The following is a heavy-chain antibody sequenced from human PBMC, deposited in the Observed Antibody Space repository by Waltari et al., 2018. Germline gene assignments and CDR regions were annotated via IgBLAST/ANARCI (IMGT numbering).Heavy chain of an antibody. D-gene: IGHD6-25*01. V-gene: IGHV4-34*01. CDR2: INHSGST. Sequence: QVQLQQWGAGLLKPSETLSLTCAVYGGSFSGYYWSWIRQPPGKGLEWIGEINHSGSTNYNPSLKSRVTISVDTSKNQFSLKLSSVTAADTAVYYCARGDLSSGSAFDYWGQGTLVTVSS. J-gene: IGHJ4*02. CDR1: GGSFSGYY. CDR3: ARGDLSSGSAFDY.